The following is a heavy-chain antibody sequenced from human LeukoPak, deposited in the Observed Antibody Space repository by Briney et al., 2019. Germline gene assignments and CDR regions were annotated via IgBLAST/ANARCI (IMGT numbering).Heavy chain of an antibody. CDR3: AREDDSGGYYGFDY. V-gene: IGHV3-23*01. CDR2: ISGSGGST. Sequence: GGSLRLSCAASGVTFSSYARSWVRQTPGKGLEWVSAISGSGGSTYYADSVKGRFTLYRDNSQNPLYPKINSMRAEDTAVYYCAREDDSGGYYGFDYWGQGTLVTVSS. J-gene: IGHJ4*02. D-gene: IGHD3-22*01. CDR1: GVTFSSYA.